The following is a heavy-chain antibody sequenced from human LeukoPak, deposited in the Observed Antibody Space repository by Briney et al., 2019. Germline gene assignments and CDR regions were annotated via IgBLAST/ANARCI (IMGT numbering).Heavy chain of an antibody. CDR3: AKDISPAFGVVRKGYAFDI. J-gene: IGHJ3*02. CDR1: GFTFDDYA. CDR2: IRWNSGSI. D-gene: IGHD3-3*01. Sequence: GRSLRLSCAASGFTFDDYAMHWVRPAPGKGLEWVSGIRWNSGSIGYADSVKGRFTISRDNAKNSLYLQMNSLRTEDMALYYCAKDISPAFGVVRKGYAFDIWGQGAMVTVSS. V-gene: IGHV3-9*03.